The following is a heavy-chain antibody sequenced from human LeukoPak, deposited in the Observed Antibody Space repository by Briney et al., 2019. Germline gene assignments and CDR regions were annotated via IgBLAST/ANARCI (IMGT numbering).Heavy chain of an antibody. V-gene: IGHV7-4-1*02. CDR2: INTNTGNP. Sequence: VASVKVSCKASGYTFTSYAMNWVRQAPGQGLGWMGWINTNTGNPTYAQGFTGRFVFSLDTSVSTAYLQISSLKAEDTAVYYCARDPSATITTDYYYYYMDVWGKGTTVTVSS. CDR1: GYTFTSYA. D-gene: IGHD5-12*01. J-gene: IGHJ6*03. CDR3: ARDPSATITTDYYYYYMDV.